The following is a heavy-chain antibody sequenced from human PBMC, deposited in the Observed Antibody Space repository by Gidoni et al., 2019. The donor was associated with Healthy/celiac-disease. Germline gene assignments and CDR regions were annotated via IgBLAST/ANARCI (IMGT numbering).Heavy chain of an antibody. D-gene: IGHD3-3*01. CDR2: ISSNGGST. J-gene: IGHJ6*02. Sequence: EVQLVESGGGLVQPGGSLRLSCSASGFTFSSYAMHWVRQAPGKRLEYVSAISSNGGSTYYADSVKGRFTISRDNSKNTLYLQMSSLRAEDTAVYYCVKDGPYPYYDFWSGYENYYYYGMDVWGQGTTVTVSS. CDR3: VKDGPYPYYDFWSGYENYYYYGMDV. V-gene: IGHV3-64D*06. CDR1: GFTFSSYA.